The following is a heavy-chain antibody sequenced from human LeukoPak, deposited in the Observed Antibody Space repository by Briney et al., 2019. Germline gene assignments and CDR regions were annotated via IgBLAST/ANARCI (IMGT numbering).Heavy chain of an antibody. V-gene: IGHV3-53*01. CDR1: GFTVSTNY. D-gene: IGHD1-14*01. Sequence: GGSLRLSCAASGFTVSTNYMSWVRQAPGKGLECVPVIYGGGSTYYADSVKGRFTISRDNSKNTLYLQMNSLRAEDTAVYYCAKDQPDHKPYYYGMDVWGQGTTVTVSS. CDR2: IYGGGST. J-gene: IGHJ6*02. CDR3: AKDQPDHKPYYYGMDV.